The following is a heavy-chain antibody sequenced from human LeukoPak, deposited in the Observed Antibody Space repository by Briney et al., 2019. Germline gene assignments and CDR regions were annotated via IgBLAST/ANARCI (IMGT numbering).Heavy chain of an antibody. J-gene: IGHJ5*02. CDR3: ARDHVGWFDP. CDR1: GFSFSDYY. V-gene: IGHV3-11*04. Sequence: PGGSLRLSCAASGFSFSDYYMSWIRQSPGKRLEWVSYISTSGGTIYYADSVKGRFTISRDNAKNSLYLQMNSLRAEDTAVYYCARDHVGWFDPWGQGILVTVSS. CDR2: ISTSGGTI. D-gene: IGHD1-26*01.